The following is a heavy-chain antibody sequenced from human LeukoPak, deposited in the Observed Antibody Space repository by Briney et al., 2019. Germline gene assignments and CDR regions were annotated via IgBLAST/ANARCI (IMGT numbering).Heavy chain of an antibody. D-gene: IGHD6-19*01. CDR3: ARGLSAVAGKGY. Sequence: SETLSLTCAVYGGSFSGYYWSWIRQPPGKGLGWIGEINHSGSTNYNPSLKSRVTISVDTSKNQFSLKLSSVTAADTAVCYCARGLSAVAGKGYWGQGTLVTVSS. J-gene: IGHJ4*02. CDR2: INHSGST. V-gene: IGHV4-34*01. CDR1: GGSFSGYY.